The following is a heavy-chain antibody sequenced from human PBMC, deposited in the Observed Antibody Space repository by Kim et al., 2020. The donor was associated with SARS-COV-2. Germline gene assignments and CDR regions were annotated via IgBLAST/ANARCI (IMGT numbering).Heavy chain of an antibody. CDR2: ISYDGSNK. J-gene: IGHJ4*02. D-gene: IGHD6-13*01. Sequence: GGSLRLSCAASGFTFSSYGMHWVRQAPGKGLEWVAVISYDGSNKYYADSVKGRFTISRDNSKNTLYLQMNSLRAEDTAVYYCARDPGSTIPYRMVAAAGKEGYWGQGTLVTVSS. V-gene: IGHV3-33*05. CDR1: GFTFSSYG. CDR3: ARDPGSTIPYRMVAAAGKEGY.